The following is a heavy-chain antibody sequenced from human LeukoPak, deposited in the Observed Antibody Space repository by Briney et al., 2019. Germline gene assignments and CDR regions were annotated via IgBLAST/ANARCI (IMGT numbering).Heavy chain of an antibody. CDR3: AIMHGYYDGSGYWVQ. CDR2: ITPNADRA. V-gene: IGHV3-23*01. J-gene: IGHJ1*01. D-gene: IGHD3-22*01. CDR1: GFTFGSYG. Sequence: GSLRLSCAASGFTFGSYGMCWVRQAPGEGLEWVSFITPNADRASYADSVKGRFTISRDNPRNTLYMQMNSLRDEDTAVYYCAIMHGYYDGSGYWVQWGQGTLVTVSS.